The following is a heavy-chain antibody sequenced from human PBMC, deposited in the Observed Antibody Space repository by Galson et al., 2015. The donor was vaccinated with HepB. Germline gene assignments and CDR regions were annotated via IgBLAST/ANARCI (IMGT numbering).Heavy chain of an antibody. Sequence: SLRLSCADSGFTFRNYAMHWVRQTPGKGLEWVAVISYDGSNKYYADSVKGRFTISRDNSKSTLYLQMSSLRAEDTAVYYCAKDEANSWLPSTYWGQGTLVTVSS. V-gene: IGHV3-30*18. CDR1: GFTFRNYA. CDR3: AKDEANSWLPSTY. J-gene: IGHJ4*02. CDR2: ISYDGSNK. D-gene: IGHD6-13*01.